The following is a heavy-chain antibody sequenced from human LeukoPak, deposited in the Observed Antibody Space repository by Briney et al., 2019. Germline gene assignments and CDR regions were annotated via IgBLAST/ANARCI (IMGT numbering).Heavy chain of an antibody. CDR2: ISYDGNNK. CDR3: ARDRYSSGWYVDY. Sequence: GGSLRLSCAASRFTFSSYAMHWVRQAPGKGLEWVALISYDGNNKDYADSVKDRFTISRDNSKNTLYLQMNSLRAEDTAVYYCARDRYSSGWYVDYWGQGTLVTVSS. CDR1: RFTFSSYA. D-gene: IGHD6-19*01. J-gene: IGHJ4*02. V-gene: IGHV3-30*04.